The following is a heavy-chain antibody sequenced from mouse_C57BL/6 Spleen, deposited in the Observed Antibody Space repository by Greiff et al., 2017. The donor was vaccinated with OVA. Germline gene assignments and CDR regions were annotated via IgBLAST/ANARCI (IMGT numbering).Heavy chain of an antibody. Sequence: VQLQQPGAELVRPGSSVKLSCKASGYTFTSYWMHWVKQRPIQGLEWIGNIDPSDSETHYNQKFKDKATLTVDKSSSTAYMQLSSLTSEDSAVYYCARRGQGAWFAYWGQGTLVTVSA. CDR1: GYTFTSYW. J-gene: IGHJ3*01. CDR3: ARRGQGAWFAY. V-gene: IGHV1-52*01. CDR2: IDPSDSET. D-gene: IGHD3-3*01.